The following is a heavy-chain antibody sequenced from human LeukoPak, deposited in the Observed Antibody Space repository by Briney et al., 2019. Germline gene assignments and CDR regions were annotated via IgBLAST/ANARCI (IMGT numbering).Heavy chain of an antibody. CDR1: EYTFTGYF. Sequence: ASVKVSCKASEYTFTGYFIHWVRQAPGQGLEWMGWINPSSGGTNYAQNFQGRVTMTRDTSLSTAYMELSRLRSDDTAVYFCARGRDYVVFAYWGQGTLVTVSS. J-gene: IGHJ4*02. CDR2: INPSSGGT. CDR3: ARGRDYVVFAY. D-gene: IGHD4-17*01. V-gene: IGHV1-2*02.